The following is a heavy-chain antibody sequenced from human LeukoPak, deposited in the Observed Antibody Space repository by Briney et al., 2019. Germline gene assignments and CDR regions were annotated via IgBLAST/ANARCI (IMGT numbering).Heavy chain of an antibody. Sequence: SSVKVSRKASGYTFTDYYMDWVRQAPGQGLEWMGWINPNSRGTDSAQKFQGRFSMTRDTSISTAYMELSRLRSDDTAVYYCARRAREYSHDAFDIWGQGTMVTVSS. CDR1: GYTFTDYY. CDR2: INPNSRGT. J-gene: IGHJ3*02. V-gene: IGHV1-2*02. D-gene: IGHD5-18*01. CDR3: ARRAREYSHDAFDI.